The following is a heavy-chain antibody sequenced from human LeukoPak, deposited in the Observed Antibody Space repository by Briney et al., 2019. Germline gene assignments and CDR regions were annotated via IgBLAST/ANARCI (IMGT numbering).Heavy chain of an antibody. Sequence: SETLSLTCTVSGGSVSSSSYYWSWIRQPPGMGLEWIGYIDYSGSTNYNPSLKSRVTISVDTSKNHFSLKLRYVTAADTAVYYCARDRIREFDYWGQGTLVTVSS. V-gene: IGHV4-61*03. CDR2: IDYSGST. D-gene: IGHD3-10*01. CDR1: GGSVSSSSYY. J-gene: IGHJ4*02. CDR3: ARDRIREFDY.